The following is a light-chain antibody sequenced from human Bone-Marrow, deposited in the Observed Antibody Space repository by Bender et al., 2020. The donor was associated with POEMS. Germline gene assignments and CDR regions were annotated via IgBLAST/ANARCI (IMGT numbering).Light chain of an antibody. Sequence: TQPASVSGPPGQAITTSSTGTSSDGGGFDYVSWHQQHPGKAPKLLIFDVTNRPAGVSSRFSGSKAGNTASLTISGLQAEDEADYYCSSYTYFSTYVFGTGTEVTVL. CDR1: SSDGGGFDY. CDR3: SSYTYFSTYV. V-gene: IGLV2-14*01. CDR2: DVT. J-gene: IGLJ1*01.